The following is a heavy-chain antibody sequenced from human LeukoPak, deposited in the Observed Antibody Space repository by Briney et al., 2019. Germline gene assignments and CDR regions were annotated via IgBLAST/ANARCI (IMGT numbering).Heavy chain of an antibody. Sequence: SETLSLTCTVSGDSLSTYYWSWIRQPPGKGLEWIGYIYYSVTSDYNPSLKSRVTMSVDMSTNQISPKLSSVTAADTAVYYCARGSGGDGSGSLWGRGTLVTVSS. V-gene: IGHV4-59*01. CDR2: IYYSVTS. D-gene: IGHD3-10*01. CDR1: GDSLSTYY. CDR3: ARGSGGDGSGSL. J-gene: IGHJ4*02.